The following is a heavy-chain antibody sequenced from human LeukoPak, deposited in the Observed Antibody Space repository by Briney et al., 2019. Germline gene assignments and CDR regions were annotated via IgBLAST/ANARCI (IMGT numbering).Heavy chain of an antibody. V-gene: IGHV1-8*01. J-gene: IGHJ6*03. Sequence: ASVKVSCKASGYTFTSYDINWVRQATGQGLEWMGWMNPNSGNTGYAQKFQGRVTITTDESTSTAYMELSSLRSEDTAVYYCARSVGIAARVYYYYMDVWGKGTTVTVSS. D-gene: IGHD6-6*01. CDR2: MNPNSGNT. CDR3: ARSVGIAARVYYYYMDV. CDR1: GYTFTSYD.